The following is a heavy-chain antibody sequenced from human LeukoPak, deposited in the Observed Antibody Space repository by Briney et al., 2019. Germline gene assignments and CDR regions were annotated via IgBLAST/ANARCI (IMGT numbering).Heavy chain of an antibody. J-gene: IGHJ5*02. CDR3: ARDQSDIQLWLRGWFDP. CDR1: GYTFTSYD. D-gene: IGHD5-18*01. V-gene: IGHV1-8*01. Sequence: ASVKVSCKASGYTFTSYDTNWVRQATGQGLEWMGWMNPNSGNTGYAQKFQGRVTITTDESTSTAYMELSSLRSEDTAVYYCARDQSDIQLWLRGWFDPWGQGTLVTVSS. CDR2: MNPNSGNT.